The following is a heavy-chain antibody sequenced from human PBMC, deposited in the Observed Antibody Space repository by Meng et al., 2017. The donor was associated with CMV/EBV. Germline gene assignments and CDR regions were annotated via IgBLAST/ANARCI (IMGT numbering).Heavy chain of an antibody. CDR2: IYCDDDK. V-gene: IGHV2-5*02. CDR3: ARIAAAGRFDY. Sequence: TFTESGPTLVTPTQTLTLSCTFSGFSRSTSVVGVGLLRQPPGKALEWLALIYCDDDKCYSPSLKSRLTITKDTSKNQVVLTMPNMDPVDTATYYCARIAAAGRFDYWGQGTLVTVSS. D-gene: IGHD6-13*01. CDR1: GFSRSTSVVG. J-gene: IGHJ4*02.